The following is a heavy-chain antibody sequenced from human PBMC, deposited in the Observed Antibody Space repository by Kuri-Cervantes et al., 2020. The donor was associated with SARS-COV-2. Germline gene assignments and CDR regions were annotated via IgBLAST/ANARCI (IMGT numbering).Heavy chain of an antibody. J-gene: IGHJ4*02. CDR3: ARGSSVFLEWIYIRASYFDY. CDR1: GGSISSGGYY. Sequence: SETLSLTCTASGGSISSGGYYRSWIRQPPGKGLEWIGEVNHSGSTNYNPSLKSRVTISVDTSKNQFSLKLSSVTAADTAAYYCARGSSVFLEWIYIRASYFDYWGQGTLVTVSS. CDR2: VNHSGST. D-gene: IGHD3-3*01. V-gene: IGHV4-39*07.